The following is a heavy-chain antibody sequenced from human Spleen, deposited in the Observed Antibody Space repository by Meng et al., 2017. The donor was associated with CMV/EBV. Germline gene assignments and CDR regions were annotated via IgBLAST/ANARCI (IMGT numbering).Heavy chain of an antibody. CDR2: ISSSSIYI. CDR3: AREYSSGYWFDF. D-gene: IGHD3-22*01. Sequence: GESLKISCTASGFTFSDYSMSWVRQAPGKRLEWVSSISSSSIYIYYADSVKGRFTISRDNAKNSLYLQMNSLRAEDTAVYYCAREYSSGYWFDFWGQETLVTVSS. J-gene: IGHJ4*02. V-gene: IGHV3-21*01. CDR1: GFTFSDYS.